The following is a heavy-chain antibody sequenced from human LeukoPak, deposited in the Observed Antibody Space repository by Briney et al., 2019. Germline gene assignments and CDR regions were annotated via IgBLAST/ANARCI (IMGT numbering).Heavy chain of an antibody. Sequence: ASVKVSCKVSGYTLTELSMHWVRQAPGKGLEWMGGFDPEDGETIYAQKFQGRVTMTEDTSTDTAYMELSSLRSEDTAVYYCASRPTHGDYERNWFDPWGREPWSPSPQ. J-gene: IGHJ5*02. CDR2: FDPEDGET. CDR1: GYTLTELS. V-gene: IGHV1-24*01. D-gene: IGHD4-17*01. CDR3: ASRPTHGDYERNWFDP.